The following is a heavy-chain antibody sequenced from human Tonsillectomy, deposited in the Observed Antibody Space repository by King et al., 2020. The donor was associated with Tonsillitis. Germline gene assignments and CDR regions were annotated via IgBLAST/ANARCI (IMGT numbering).Heavy chain of an antibody. Sequence: VQLVESGGGLVQPGGSLRLSCAASGFTFSSYAMSWVRQAPGKRLEWVSAISGSGGSTYYADSVKGRFTISRDNSKNTLYLQMNSLRAEDTAVYYCAKEIVGATTWYYGMDVWGQGTTVTVSS. CDR3: AKEIVGATTWYYGMDV. J-gene: IGHJ6*02. CDR2: ISGSGGST. D-gene: IGHD1-26*01. V-gene: IGHV3-23*04. CDR1: GFTFSSYA.